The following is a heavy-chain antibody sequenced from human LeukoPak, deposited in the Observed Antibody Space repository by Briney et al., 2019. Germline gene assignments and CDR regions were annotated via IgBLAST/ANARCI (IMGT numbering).Heavy chain of an antibody. CDR2: IYYSGST. CDR1: GGSISSYY. V-gene: IGHV4-59*08. Sequence: SETLSLTCTVSGGSISSYYWSWIRQPPGKGLEWIGCIYYSGSTNYNPSFKSRVTISVDTSKNQFSLKLSSVPAADTAVYYCARAYSSSWYRDWFDPWGQGTLVTVSS. CDR3: ARAYSSSWYRDWFDP. D-gene: IGHD6-13*01. J-gene: IGHJ5*02.